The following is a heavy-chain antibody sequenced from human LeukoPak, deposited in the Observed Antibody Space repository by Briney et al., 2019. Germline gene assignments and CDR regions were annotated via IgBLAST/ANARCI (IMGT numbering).Heavy chain of an antibody. CDR1: GFTFSSYS. D-gene: IGHD5-12*01. CDR3: ARDPRATITDPDAFDI. V-gene: IGHV3-21*01. Sequence: GASLRLSCAASGFTFSSYSMNWVRQAPGKGLEWVSSISSSSYIYYADSVKGRFTISRDNAKNSLYLQMNSPRAEDTAVYYCARDPRATITDPDAFDIWGQGTMVTVSS. CDR2: ISSSSYI. J-gene: IGHJ3*02.